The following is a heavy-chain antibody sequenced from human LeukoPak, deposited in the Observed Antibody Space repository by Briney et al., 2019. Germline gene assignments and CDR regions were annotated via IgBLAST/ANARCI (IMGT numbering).Heavy chain of an antibody. D-gene: IGHD6-19*01. Sequence: GGSLRLSCAASGFTFSAYWMTWVRQAPGKGLAWVANIIEGGDVKYYVDSVKGRFTISRDNTKNSLYLQMTSLRADDTAVYYCARGGEQWLKNWFDPWGQGTLVTVSS. CDR3: ARGGEQWLKNWFDP. CDR2: IIEGGDVK. CDR1: GFTFSAYW. V-gene: IGHV3-7*01. J-gene: IGHJ5*02.